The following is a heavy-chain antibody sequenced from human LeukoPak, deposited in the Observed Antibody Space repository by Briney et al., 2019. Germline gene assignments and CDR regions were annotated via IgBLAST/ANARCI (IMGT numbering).Heavy chain of an antibody. CDR3: ARILDGYNLKGFDY. CDR2: ISYDGSNK. CDR1: GFTFSSYA. Sequence: GGSLRLSCAASGFTFSSYAMHWVRQAPGKGLEWVAVISYDGSNKYYADSVKGRFTISRDNSKNTLYLQMNSLRAEDTAVYYCARILDGYNLKGFDYWGQGTLVTVSS. V-gene: IGHV3-30-3*01. D-gene: IGHD5-24*01. J-gene: IGHJ4*02.